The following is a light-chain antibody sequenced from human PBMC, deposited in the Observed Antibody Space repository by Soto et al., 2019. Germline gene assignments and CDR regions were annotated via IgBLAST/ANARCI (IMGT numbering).Light chain of an antibody. CDR2: KAS. Sequence: DIQMTQSPSTLSASVRDRVTITCRASQTISSWLAWYQQKPGKAPKLLIYKASTLKSGVPSRFSGSGSGTEFTLTISSLQPDDIATYYCQQYDTFWTFGQGTKVDIK. CDR1: QTISSW. V-gene: IGKV1-5*03. CDR3: QQYDTFWT. J-gene: IGKJ1*01.